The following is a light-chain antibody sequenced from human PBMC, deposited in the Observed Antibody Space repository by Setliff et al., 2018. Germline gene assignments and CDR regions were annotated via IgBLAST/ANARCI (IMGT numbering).Light chain of an antibody. J-gene: IGLJ1*01. CDR2: EVS. V-gene: IGLV2-8*01. CDR3: SSYAGSYIYV. CDR1: SSDVGGYNY. Sequence: SVLTQPPSASGSPGQSVTISCTGISSDVGGYNYVSWYQQHPGKAPKLMIYEVSKRPSGVPDRFSGSKSGNTASLTVSGLQAEDEADYYCSSYAGSYIYVFRTGTKVTVL.